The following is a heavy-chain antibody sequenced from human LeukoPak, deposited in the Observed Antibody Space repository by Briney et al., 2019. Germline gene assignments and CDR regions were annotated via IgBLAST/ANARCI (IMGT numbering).Heavy chain of an antibody. J-gene: IGHJ3*02. Sequence: RGSLRLSCAASGFTFSNYWVHWVRQAPGKGLVWVSRINPDGSTINYADSVKGRFTISRDNAKNTLYLQMNSLRAEDTAVYYCARVGDMEAFDIWGQGTRVTVSS. CDR3: ARVGDMEAFDI. V-gene: IGHV3-74*01. CDR1: GFTFSNYW. CDR2: INPDGSTI. D-gene: IGHD3-16*01.